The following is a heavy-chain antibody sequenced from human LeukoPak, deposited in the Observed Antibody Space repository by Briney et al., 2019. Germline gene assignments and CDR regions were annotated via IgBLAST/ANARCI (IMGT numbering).Heavy chain of an antibody. D-gene: IGHD1-1*01. Sequence: SETLSLTCTVSGGSISSYYWSWIRQPAGKGLEGIGRIYTSGSTNYNPSLKSRVTMSVDTSKNQFSLKLSSVTAADTAVYYCARALWTGTTNWFDPWGQGTLVTVSS. CDR1: GGSISSYY. CDR3: ARALWTGTTNWFDP. J-gene: IGHJ5*02. CDR2: IYTSGST. V-gene: IGHV4-4*07.